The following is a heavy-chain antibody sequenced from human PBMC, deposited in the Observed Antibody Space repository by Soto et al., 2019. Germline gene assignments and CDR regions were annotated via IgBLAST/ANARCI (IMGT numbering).Heavy chain of an antibody. CDR2: ISGSGIST. Sequence: EVQLLESGGGLVQPGGSLRLSCAASGFTFSNYAMSWVRQAPGKGLEWVSTISGSGISTYYTDSVKGRFTISRDNSKNTLFLQMNSLTAEDTAVLYCAKVAPTRAGGGSYSYYGLDVWGQGTTVTVSS. J-gene: IGHJ6*02. CDR3: AKVAPTRAGGGSYSYYGLDV. D-gene: IGHD6-25*01. CDR1: GFTFSNYA. V-gene: IGHV3-23*01.